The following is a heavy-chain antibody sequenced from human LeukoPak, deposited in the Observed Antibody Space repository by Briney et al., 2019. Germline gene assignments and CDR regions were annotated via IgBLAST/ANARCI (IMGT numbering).Heavy chain of an antibody. Sequence: GASVKVSCKASGGTFSSYAISWVRQAPGQGLEWMGGIIPIFGTANYAQKFQGRVTITADESTSTAYMELSSLRSEDTAVYYCARGNDFWSGYSRAGPDTYYYYYMDVWGKGTTVTVSS. CDR3: ARGNDFWSGYSRAGPDTYYYYYMDV. CDR1: GGTFSSYA. CDR2: IIPIFGTA. J-gene: IGHJ6*03. D-gene: IGHD3-3*01. V-gene: IGHV1-69*13.